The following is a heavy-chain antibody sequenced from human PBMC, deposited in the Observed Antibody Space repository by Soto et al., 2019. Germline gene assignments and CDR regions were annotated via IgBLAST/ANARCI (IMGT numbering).Heavy chain of an antibody. CDR2: IYYSGST. CDR3: AREYVPPYFVAVAGKGWFDP. CDR1: GGSVSSGSYY. Sequence: PSETLSLTCTVSGGSVSSGSYYWSWIRQPPGKGLEWIGYIYYSGSTNYNPSLKSRVTISVDTSKNQFSLKLSSVTAADTAVYYCAREYVPPYFVAVAGKGWFDPWGQGTLVTVSS. V-gene: IGHV4-61*01. J-gene: IGHJ5*02. D-gene: IGHD6-19*01.